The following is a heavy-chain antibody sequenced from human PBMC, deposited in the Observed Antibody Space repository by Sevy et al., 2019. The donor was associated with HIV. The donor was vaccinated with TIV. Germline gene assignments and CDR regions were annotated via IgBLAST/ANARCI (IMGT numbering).Heavy chain of an antibody. CDR3: TRSPAYYDFWSPTSS. CDR1: GFTFGDYA. D-gene: IGHD3-3*01. Sequence: GGSLRLSCTASGFTFGDYAMSWFRQAPGKGLEWVGFIRSKAYGGTTEYAASVKGRFTISRDDTKSIAYLQMNSLKTEDTAVYYCTRSPAYYDFWSPTSSWGQGTLVTVSS. J-gene: IGHJ5*02. V-gene: IGHV3-49*03. CDR2: IRSKAYGGTT.